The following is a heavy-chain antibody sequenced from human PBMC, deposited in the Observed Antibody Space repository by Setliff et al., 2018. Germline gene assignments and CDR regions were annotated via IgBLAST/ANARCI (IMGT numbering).Heavy chain of an antibody. D-gene: IGHD1-26*01. V-gene: IGHV4-4*08. CDR1: GGSISSYY. J-gene: IGHJ6*03. CDR2: IYASGST. Sequence: NPSETLSLTCTVSGGSISSYYWSWIRQPPGKGLEWIGYIYASGSTNYNPSLKSRVTLSVDTSKNQFSLKVSSVTAADTAVYYCARAPPNRYSGSYEYFYMDVWGKGTTVTV. CDR3: ARAPPNRYSGSYEYFYMDV.